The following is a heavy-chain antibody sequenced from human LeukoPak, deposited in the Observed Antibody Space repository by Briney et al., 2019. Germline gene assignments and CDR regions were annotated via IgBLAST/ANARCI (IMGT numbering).Heavy chain of an antibody. V-gene: IGHV4-4*09. CDR2: IYTSGST. CDR3: ASLGIAVAGYYYYYMDV. D-gene: IGHD6-19*01. Sequence: SETLSLTCTVSGGSISSYYWSWIRQPPGKGLEWIGYIYTSGSTNYNPSLKSRVTISVDTSKNQFSLKLSSVTAADTAVYYCASLGIAVAGYYYYYMDVWGKGTTVTVSS. CDR1: GGSISSYY. J-gene: IGHJ6*03.